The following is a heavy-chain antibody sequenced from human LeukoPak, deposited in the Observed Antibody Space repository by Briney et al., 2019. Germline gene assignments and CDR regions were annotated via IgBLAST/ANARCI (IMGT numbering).Heavy chain of an antibody. Sequence: GGSLRLSCAASGLTFSSHWMHWVRQAPGKGLVWVSRITNDGSSTTYADSVKGRFTISRDNAKNMLYLQVNSLRAEDTAVYYCAKDYYDISGSRYDFWGQGTLVTVSS. V-gene: IGHV3-74*01. CDR1: GLTFSSHW. D-gene: IGHD3-22*01. CDR2: ITNDGSST. J-gene: IGHJ4*02. CDR3: AKDYYDISGSRYDF.